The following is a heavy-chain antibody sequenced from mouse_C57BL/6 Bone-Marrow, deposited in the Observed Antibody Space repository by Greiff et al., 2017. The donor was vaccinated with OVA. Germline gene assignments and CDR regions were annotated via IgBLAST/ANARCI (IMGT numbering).Heavy chain of an antibody. J-gene: IGHJ2*01. CDR3: ARGWVLFDY. CDR2: INPSSGYT. V-gene: IGHV1-7*01. Sequence: QVHVKQSGAELAKPGASVKLSCKASGHTFTSYWMHWVKQRPGQGLEWIGYINPSSGYTKYNQKFKDKATLTADKSSSTAYMQLSSLTYEDSAVYYCARGWVLFDYWGQGTTLTVSS. D-gene: IGHD1-1*02. CDR1: GHTFTSYW.